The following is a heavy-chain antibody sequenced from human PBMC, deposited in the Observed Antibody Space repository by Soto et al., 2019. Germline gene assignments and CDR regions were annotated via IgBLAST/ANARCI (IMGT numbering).Heavy chain of an antibody. CDR3: ARDWSGAYGMDV. V-gene: IGHV3-21*01. CDR2: ISSSSSYI. Sequence: PGGSLRLSCAASGVTVSSYSMNWVRQAPGKGLEWVSSISSSSSYIYYADSVKGRFTISRDNAKNSLYLQMNSLRAEDTAVYYCARDWSGAYGMDVWGQGTTVTVSS. J-gene: IGHJ6*02. CDR1: GVTVSSYS. D-gene: IGHD3-10*01.